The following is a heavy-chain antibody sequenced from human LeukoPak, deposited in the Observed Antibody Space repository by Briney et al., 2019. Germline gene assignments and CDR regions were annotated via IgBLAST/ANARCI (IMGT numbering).Heavy chain of an antibody. CDR3: ASTFSSGWFDGMDV. V-gene: IGHV4-59*01. D-gene: IGHD6-19*01. J-gene: IGHJ6*02. Sequence: SETLSLTCTVSDGSISSYYWSWIRQPPGKGLEWIGYIYYSGSTNYNPSLKSRVTISVDTSKNQFSLKLSSVTAADTAVYYCASTFSSGWFDGMDVWGQGTTVTVSS. CDR1: DGSISSYY. CDR2: IYYSGST.